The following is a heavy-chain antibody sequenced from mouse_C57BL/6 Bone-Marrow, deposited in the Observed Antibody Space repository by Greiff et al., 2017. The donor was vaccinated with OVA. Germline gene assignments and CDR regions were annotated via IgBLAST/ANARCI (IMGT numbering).Heavy chain of an antibody. Sequence: VKVVESGAELVRPGASVTLSCKASGYTFTDYEMHWVKQTPVHGLEWIGAIDPETGGTAYNQKFKGKAILTADKSSSTAYMELRSLTSEDSAVYYCTRYYGSSPDYWGQGTTLTVSS. J-gene: IGHJ2*01. CDR3: TRYYGSSPDY. CDR2: IDPETGGT. CDR1: GYTFTDYE. V-gene: IGHV1-15*01. D-gene: IGHD1-1*01.